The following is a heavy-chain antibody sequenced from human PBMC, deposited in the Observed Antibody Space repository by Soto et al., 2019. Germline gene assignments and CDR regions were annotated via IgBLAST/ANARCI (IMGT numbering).Heavy chain of an antibody. V-gene: IGHV3-30*18. J-gene: IGHJ4*02. CDR3: AKDHRGDGEWELLPDFDY. CDR1: GFTFSSYG. CDR2: ISYDGSNK. D-gene: IGHD1-26*01. Sequence: GRSLRLSCAASGFTFSSYGMHWVRQAPGKGLEWVAVISYDGSNKYYADSVKGRFTISRDNSKNTLYLQMNSLRAEDTAVYYCAKDHRGDGEWELLPDFDYWGQGTLVTVSS.